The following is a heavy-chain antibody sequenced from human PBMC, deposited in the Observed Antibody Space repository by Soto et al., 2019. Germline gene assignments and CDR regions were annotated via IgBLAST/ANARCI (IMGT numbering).Heavy chain of an antibody. J-gene: IGHJ6*04. CDR2: IIPVFGTP. CDR1: GGTLSSYT. CDR3: ARGPRTGRGGMDV. V-gene: IGHV1-69*01. Sequence: QVQLVQSGAEVKKPGSSVKVSCKASGGTLSSYTFTWVRQAPGHGLEGMGGIIPVFGTPNYAENFQGRAQIVADESTSTAYMEWSSLRAEDTAVDYGARGPRTGRGGMDVWGKGTKATVSS.